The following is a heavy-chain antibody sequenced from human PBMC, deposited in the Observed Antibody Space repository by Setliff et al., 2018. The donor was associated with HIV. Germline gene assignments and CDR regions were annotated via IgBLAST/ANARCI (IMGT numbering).Heavy chain of an antibody. CDR1: GYTFTTYG. J-gene: IGHJ5*02. Sequence: ASVKVSCKASGYTFTTYGMNWVRQAPGQGLEWMGWINTDTGNPTYAQGFTGRFFFSVDTAVATAYLQINNLKTEDTAVYFCARGLYGDYGGDLNWLDPWGHGTRVTVS. V-gene: IGHV7-4-1*02. CDR2: INTDTGNP. CDR3: ARGLYGDYGGDLNWLDP. D-gene: IGHD4-17*01.